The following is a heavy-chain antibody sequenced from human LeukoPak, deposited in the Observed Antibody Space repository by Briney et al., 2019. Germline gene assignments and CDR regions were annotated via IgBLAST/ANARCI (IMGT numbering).Heavy chain of an antibody. CDR1: VYTVTFYY. CDR2: INHNSGGI. D-gene: IGHD4-11*01. Sequence: ASVTVSFTSSVYTVTFYYMHWVRQAPGQGLEVMGWINHNSGGINYAQKLQGRVTMTRDTSMSTAYMEVTRLTSDDTAVFFCARSSDYSNYIIDYWGQGTLVTVSS. CDR3: ARSSDYSNYIIDY. V-gene: IGHV1-2*02. J-gene: IGHJ4*02.